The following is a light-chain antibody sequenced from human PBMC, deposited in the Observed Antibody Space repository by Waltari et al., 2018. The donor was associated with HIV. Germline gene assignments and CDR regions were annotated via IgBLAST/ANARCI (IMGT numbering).Light chain of an antibody. CDR3: QSADSSGTYYV. J-gene: IGLJ1*01. CDR2: KDS. V-gene: IGLV3-25*03. Sequence: SYELTQPPSVSVSPGQTARLTCSGDALPKQYAYWYQQKPGQAPVLGIYKDSERPSGIPERFSGSSSGTTVTLTISGVQAEDEADYDCQSADSSGTYYVFGTGTKVTVL. CDR1: ALPKQY.